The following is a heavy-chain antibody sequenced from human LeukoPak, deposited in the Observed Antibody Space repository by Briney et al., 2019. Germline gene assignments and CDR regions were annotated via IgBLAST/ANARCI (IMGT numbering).Heavy chain of an antibody. CDR2: INAGNGNT. CDR3: ARALPPDDILTGTLDY. J-gene: IGHJ4*02. CDR1: GYTFTSYA. Sequence: ASVKVSCKASGYTFTSYAMHWVRQAPGQRLEWMGWINAGNGNTKYSQKFQGRVTITRHTSASTAYMELSSLRSEDTAVYYCARALPPDDILTGTLDYWGQGTLVTVSS. D-gene: IGHD3-9*01. V-gene: IGHV1-3*01.